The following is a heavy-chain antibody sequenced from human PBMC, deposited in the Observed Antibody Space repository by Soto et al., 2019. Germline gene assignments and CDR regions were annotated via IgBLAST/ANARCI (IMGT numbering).Heavy chain of an antibody. D-gene: IGHD1-1*01. CDR2: ISYDGSNK. Sequence: PGESLKISCAASGFTFSSYGMHWVRQAPGKGLEWVAVISYDGSNKYYADSVKGRFTISRDNPKNTLYLQMNSLRAEDTAVYYCAKPHGPRTDYYYGMDVWGQGTTVTVSS. CDR1: GFTFSSYG. J-gene: IGHJ6*02. V-gene: IGHV3-30*18. CDR3: AKPHGPRTDYYYGMDV.